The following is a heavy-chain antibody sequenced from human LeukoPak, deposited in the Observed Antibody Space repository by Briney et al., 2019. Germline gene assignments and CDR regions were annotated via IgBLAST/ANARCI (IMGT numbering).Heavy chain of an antibody. D-gene: IGHD1-14*01. CDR3: ARDLPPTNNWFDP. CDR2: INPNSGGT. Sequence: GASVKVSCKASGYTFTGYYMHWVRQAPGQGLEWMGWINPNSGGTNYAQKFQGRVTMTRDTSISTAYMELSRLRSDDTAVYYCARDLPPTNNWFDPWGQGTLVTVPS. CDR1: GYTFTGYY. J-gene: IGHJ5*02. V-gene: IGHV1-2*02.